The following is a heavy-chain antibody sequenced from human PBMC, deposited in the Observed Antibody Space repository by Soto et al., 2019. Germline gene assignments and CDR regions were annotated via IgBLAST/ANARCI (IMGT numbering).Heavy chain of an antibody. D-gene: IGHD3-22*01. CDR1: GFTFSSYA. CDR3: AKEAYYYDSSGSMSHYYFDY. CDR2: ISGSGGST. Sequence: EVQLLESGGGLVQPGGSLRLSCAASGFTFSSYAMSWVRQAPGKGLEWVSAISGSGGSTYYADSVKGRFTISRDNSKNTLYLQMNSLRDEDTAVYYCAKEAYYYDSSGSMSHYYFDYWGQGTMVTVSS. V-gene: IGHV3-23*01. J-gene: IGHJ4*02.